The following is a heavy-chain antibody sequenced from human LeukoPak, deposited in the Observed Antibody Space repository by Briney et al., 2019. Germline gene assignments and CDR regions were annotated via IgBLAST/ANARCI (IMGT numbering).Heavy chain of an antibody. CDR1: GFTFSSYA. V-gene: IGHV3-30*02. CDR3: AKDPPLYSSSWYYFDY. J-gene: IGHJ4*02. Sequence: PGGSLRLSCAASGFTFSSYAMHWVRQAPGKGLEWVAFIRYDGSNKYYADSVKGRFTISRDNSKNTLYLQMNSLRAEDTAVYYCAKDPPLYSSSWYYFDYWGQGTLVTVSS. D-gene: IGHD6-13*01. CDR2: IRYDGSNK.